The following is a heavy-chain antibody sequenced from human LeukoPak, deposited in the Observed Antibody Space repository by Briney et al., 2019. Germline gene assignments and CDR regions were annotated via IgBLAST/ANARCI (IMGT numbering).Heavy chain of an antibody. V-gene: IGHV3-11*01. D-gene: IGHD1-14*01. CDR2: ISSGGSTI. CDR1: GFTFSDYY. CDR3: ARVPLPYYCYMDV. Sequence: GVSLRLSCAASGFTFSDYYMSWIRQAPGKGLEWVSYISSGGSTIYYADSVKGRFTISRDNAKNSLYLQMNSLRAEDTAVYYCARVPLPYYCYMDVWGKGTTVTVSS. J-gene: IGHJ6*03.